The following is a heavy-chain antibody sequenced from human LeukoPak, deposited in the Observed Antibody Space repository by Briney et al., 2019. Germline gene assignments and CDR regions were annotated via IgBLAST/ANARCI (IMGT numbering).Heavy chain of an antibody. CDR1: GYTFTGYY. J-gene: IGHJ4*02. D-gene: IGHD3-10*01. CDR2: INPNSGGT. V-gene: IGHV1-2*02. CDR3: ASDDPLYGSGSQQHDY. Sequence: ASVKVSCKASGYTFTGYYMHWVRQAHGQGLEWMGWINPNSGGTNYAQKFQGRVTMTRDTSISTAYMELSRLRSDDTAVYYCASDDPLYGSGSQQHDYWGQGTLVTVSS.